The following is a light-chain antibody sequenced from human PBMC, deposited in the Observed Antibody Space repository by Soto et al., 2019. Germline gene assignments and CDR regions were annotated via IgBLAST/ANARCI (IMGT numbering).Light chain of an antibody. CDR1: QDIIKS. V-gene: IGKV1-33*01. J-gene: IGKJ2*01. CDR2: SVS. CDR3: QQSVNLPYT. Sequence: DIQMTQSPSSLSASVGDRVTITCQASQDIIKSLNWYQRKPSTAPKLLIYSVSTLETGVPSRFSGSGSGTQFTFTISGLQPEDIATYYCQQSVNLPYTFGQGTKVEI.